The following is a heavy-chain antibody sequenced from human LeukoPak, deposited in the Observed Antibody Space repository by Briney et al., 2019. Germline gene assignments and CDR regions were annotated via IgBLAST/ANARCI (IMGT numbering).Heavy chain of an antibody. J-gene: IGHJ4*02. V-gene: IGHV3-15*01. D-gene: IGHD3-3*01. CDR2: PKSNTDGGTT. Sequence: GGSLRLSCAASGFTFSNAWMSWVRQAPGKGLEWVGRPKSNTDGGTTDYAAPVKGRFTISSDDSKNKLYLQINSLKTEDSAAYYCSTDRGYYEFWSGIDYWGQGTLVTVSS. CDR3: STDRGYYEFWSGIDY. CDR1: GFTFSNAW.